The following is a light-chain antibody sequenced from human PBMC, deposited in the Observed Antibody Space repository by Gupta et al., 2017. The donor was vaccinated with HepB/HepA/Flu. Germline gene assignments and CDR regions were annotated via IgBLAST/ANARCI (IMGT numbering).Light chain of an antibody. J-gene: IGLJ2*01. Sequence: QSLLPPPPSPPGPPAPMVTTSCSGSSSNVGRSFVYWYQQFPGAGPKLRIYRNYQRPPGVADRFAGSRSGSSASLAISGLRSEDEAKDYCAGWDNSLSHVAFGGGTKLTVL. CDR2: RNY. CDR1: SSNVGRSF. V-gene: IGLV1-47*01. CDR3: AGWDNSLSHVA.